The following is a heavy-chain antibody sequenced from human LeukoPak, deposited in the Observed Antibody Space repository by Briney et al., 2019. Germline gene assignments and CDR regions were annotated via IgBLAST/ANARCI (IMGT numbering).Heavy chain of an antibody. CDR3: ARETTLIGGALNPIDY. Sequence: SQTLSLTCAISGDSVSSNSAAWNWIRQSPSRGLEWLGRTYYRSKWYNDYAVSVKSRISFNPDLSKNQVSLQLNSVTPEDTALYYCARETTLIGGALNPIDYWGQGTLVTVSS. CDR2: TYYRSKWYN. V-gene: IGHV6-1*01. D-gene: IGHD3-16*01. J-gene: IGHJ4*02. CDR1: GDSVSSNSAA.